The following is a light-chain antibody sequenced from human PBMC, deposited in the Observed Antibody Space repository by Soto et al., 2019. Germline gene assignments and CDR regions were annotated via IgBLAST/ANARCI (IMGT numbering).Light chain of an antibody. CDR3: QQYNNWPPLT. V-gene: IGKV3-15*01. CDR1: QSVSSN. J-gene: IGKJ4*01. Sequence: EIVMTQSPATLSVSPGERATLSCRASQSVSSNLAWYQQKPGQAPRLLISGASTRATGIPARFSGSGSGTEFTLTISRLQAEDFEVYYCQQYNNWPPLTFGGGTKVEIK. CDR2: GAS.